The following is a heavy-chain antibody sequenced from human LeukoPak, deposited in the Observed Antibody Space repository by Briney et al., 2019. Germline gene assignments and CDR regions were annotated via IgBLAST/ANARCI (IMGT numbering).Heavy chain of an antibody. J-gene: IGHJ4*02. V-gene: IGHV3-20*04. CDR1: GLTFEVYC. Sequence: GGSLRLSCAASGLTFEVYCFAWVRQAPGKGLEWVSGINWNGDRTRYADFGKSRFTISRDNAKNSLYLQMNSLRAEDTALYYCTNIHTGWGQGTLVTVSS. D-gene: IGHD2-8*02. CDR3: TNIHTG. CDR2: INWNGDRT.